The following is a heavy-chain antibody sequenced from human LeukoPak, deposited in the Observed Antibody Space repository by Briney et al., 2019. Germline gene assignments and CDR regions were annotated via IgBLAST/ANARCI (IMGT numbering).Heavy chain of an antibody. CDR2: IYYSGST. V-gene: IGHV4-61*01. CDR3: ARERALVYYDSSGYSRDAFDI. J-gene: IGHJ3*02. Sequence: PSETLSLTCTVSGGSVSSGSYYWSWIRQPPGKGLEWIGYIYYSGSTYYNPSLKSRVTISVDTSKNQFSLKLSSVTAADTAVYYCARERALVYYDSSGYSRDAFDIWGQGTMVTVSS. D-gene: IGHD3-22*01. CDR1: GGSVSSGSYY.